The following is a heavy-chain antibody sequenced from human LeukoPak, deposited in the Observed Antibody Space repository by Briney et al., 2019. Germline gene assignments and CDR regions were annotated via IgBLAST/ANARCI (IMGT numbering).Heavy chain of an antibody. Sequence: GGSLRLSCAASGFTFSRYSMNWVRQAPGKGLEWVSSISSSSYIYCADSVKGRFTISRDNAKNSLYLQMNSLRAEDTAVYYCAKDSGWYYMDVWGKGTTVTVSS. CDR3: AKDSGWYYMDV. CDR1: GFTFSRYS. J-gene: IGHJ6*03. CDR2: ISSSSYI. V-gene: IGHV3-21*01. D-gene: IGHD6-19*01.